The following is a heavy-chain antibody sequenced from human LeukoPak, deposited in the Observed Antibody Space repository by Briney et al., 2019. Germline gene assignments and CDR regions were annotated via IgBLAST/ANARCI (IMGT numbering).Heavy chain of an antibody. D-gene: IGHD3-9*01. CDR3: ARHGDDILGTYGFDI. CDR2: MYYSGST. CDR1: GGSISSSSYY. V-gene: IGHV4-39*01. Sequence: SETLSLTCTVSGGSISSSSYYWGWIRQPPGKGLVWSSSMYYSGSTYYNQSLKSRVTISVDTSKNQFSLKLSSVTAADTAVYYCARHGDDILGTYGFDIWGQGTMVTVSS. J-gene: IGHJ3*02.